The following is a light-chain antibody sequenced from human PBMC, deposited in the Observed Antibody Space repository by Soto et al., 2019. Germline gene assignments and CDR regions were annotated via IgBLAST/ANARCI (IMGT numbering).Light chain of an antibody. CDR2: DSS. CDR1: QTVSSF. V-gene: IGKV3-11*01. Sequence: VLTQSPATLSLSPGERATPSGRASQTVSSFLAWYQQKPGQAPRLLIHDSSDRATGIPARFSGSGSGTDFTLTICSLEPEDVAVYYCQQRSNWPLTFGGGTKVEIK. J-gene: IGKJ4*01. CDR3: QQRSNWPLT.